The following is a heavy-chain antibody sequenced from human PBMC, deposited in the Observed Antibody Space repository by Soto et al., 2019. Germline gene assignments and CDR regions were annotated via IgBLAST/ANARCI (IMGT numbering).Heavy chain of an antibody. Sequence: QVQLQESGPGLVKPSQTLSLTCTVSGGSISSGGYYWSWIRQHPGKGLEWIGYIYYSGSTYYNPSLKSRVTISVDTSKNQVSLKLSSVTAADTAVYYCARGSPYDSSGYYLGGAYFDYWGQGTLVTVSS. V-gene: IGHV4-31*03. D-gene: IGHD3-22*01. CDR2: IYYSGST. CDR3: ARGSPYDSSGYYLGGAYFDY. CDR1: GGSISSGGYY. J-gene: IGHJ4*02.